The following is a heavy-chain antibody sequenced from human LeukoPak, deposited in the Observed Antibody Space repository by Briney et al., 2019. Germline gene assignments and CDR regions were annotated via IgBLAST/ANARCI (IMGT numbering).Heavy chain of an antibody. CDR3: ARGGGGPRY. V-gene: IGHV4-34*01. J-gene: IGHJ4*02. D-gene: IGHD2-15*01. CDR2: INHSGST. CDR1: GGSFSGYY. Sequence: SETLSLTCAVYGGSFSGYYWSWIRQPPGKGLEWIGEINHSGSTNYNPSLKSRVTISVDTSKNQFSLKLSSVTAADTAVYYCARGGGGPRYWGQGTLVTASS.